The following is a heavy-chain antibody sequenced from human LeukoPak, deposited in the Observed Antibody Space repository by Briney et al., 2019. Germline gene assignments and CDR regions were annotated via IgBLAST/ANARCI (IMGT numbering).Heavy chain of an antibody. D-gene: IGHD3-10*01. J-gene: IGHJ4*02. CDR1: GFTFSSYS. CDR3: AKDRYYYGSGSYYNFDY. Sequence: PGGSLRLSCAASGFTFSSYSMNWVRQAPGKGLEWVSSISSSSSYIYYADSVKGRFTISRDNSKNTLYLQMNSLRAEDTAVYYCAKDRYYYGSGSYYNFDYWGQGTLVTVSS. V-gene: IGHV3-21*01. CDR2: ISSSSSYI.